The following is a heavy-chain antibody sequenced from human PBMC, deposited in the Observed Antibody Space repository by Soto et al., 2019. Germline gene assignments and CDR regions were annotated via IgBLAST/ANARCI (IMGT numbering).Heavy chain of an antibody. CDR2: ISGSGGST. CDR3: AKDNNHYYHSNRVPPGDY. V-gene: IGHV3-23*01. CDR1: GFTFSSYA. Sequence: GGSLRLSCAASGFTFSSYAMSWVRQAPGKGLEWVSAISGSGGSTYYADSVKGRFTISRDNSKDTLYLQMNSLRAEDTAVYYCAKDNNHYYHSNRVPPGDYWGQGTLVTVSS. J-gene: IGHJ4*02. D-gene: IGHD3-22*01.